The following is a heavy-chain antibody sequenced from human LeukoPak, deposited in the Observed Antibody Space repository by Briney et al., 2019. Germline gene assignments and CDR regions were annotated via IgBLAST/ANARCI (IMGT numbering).Heavy chain of an antibody. V-gene: IGHV3-15*01. Sequence: GGSLRLSCAASGFTFSNAWMSWVRQAPGKGLEWVGRIKSKTDGGTTDYAAPVKGRFTISRDDSENTLYLQMNSLKTEDTAVYYCTTDSSILTRLYYFDYWGQGTLVTVSS. CDR2: IKSKTDGGTT. CDR3: TTDSSILTRLYYFDY. J-gene: IGHJ4*02. D-gene: IGHD3-9*01. CDR1: GFTFSNAW.